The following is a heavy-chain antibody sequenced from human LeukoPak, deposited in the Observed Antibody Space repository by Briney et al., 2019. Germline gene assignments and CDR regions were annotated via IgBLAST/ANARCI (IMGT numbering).Heavy chain of an antibody. D-gene: IGHD5-24*01. V-gene: IGHV5-51*01. CDR1: GYSFTSYW. Sequence: GESLKISCKGSGYSFTSYWIGWVRQMPGKGLEWMGIIYPGDSDTRYSPSFQGQVTISADKSISTAYLQWSSLEASDTAMYYCATAHGYNRWYFDHWGQGTLVTVSS. CDR2: IYPGDSDT. CDR3: ATAHGYNRWYFDH. J-gene: IGHJ4*02.